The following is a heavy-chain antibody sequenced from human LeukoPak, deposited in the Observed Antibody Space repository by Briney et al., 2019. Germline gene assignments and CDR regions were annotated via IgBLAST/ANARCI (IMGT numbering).Heavy chain of an antibody. CDR2: IYYSGST. V-gene: IGHV4-59*01. CDR3: ARAQGPYYYDSSGYPTGYDAFDI. D-gene: IGHD3-22*01. Sequence: AETLSLTCTVTGGSINNYYWSWIRQPPGKGLEGIGYIYYSGSTNYNPSLKRRVTLSVDTSKNPFSLQLSSVTAADTAVYYCARAQGPYYYDSSGYPTGYDAFDIWGQGTMVTVSS. J-gene: IGHJ3*02. CDR1: GGSINNYY.